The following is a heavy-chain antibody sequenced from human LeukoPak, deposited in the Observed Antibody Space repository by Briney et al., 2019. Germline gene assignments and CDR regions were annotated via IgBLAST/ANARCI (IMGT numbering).Heavy chain of an antibody. Sequence: GSLRLSCAASGFTFSSHALRWVRQTPGKGLESVSSITADGVGTHYADSVKGRFTISRDNSKNTLYLQMNSLRADDTAVYFCVYLDSSGYYYGRLRYWGQGTPVTVSS. V-gene: IGHV3-23*01. CDR1: GFTFSSHA. J-gene: IGHJ4*02. D-gene: IGHD3-22*01. CDR3: VYLDSSGYYYGRLRY. CDR2: ITADGVGT.